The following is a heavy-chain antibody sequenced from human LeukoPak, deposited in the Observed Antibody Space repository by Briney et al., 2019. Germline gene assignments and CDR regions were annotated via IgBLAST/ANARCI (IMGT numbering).Heavy chain of an antibody. D-gene: IGHD6-19*01. V-gene: IGHV4-4*07. CDR2: IYTSGST. CDR3: ARSIDRIAVAGTFSWFDP. Sequence: SEALSLTCTVSGGSISSYYWSWIRQPAGKGLEWIGRIYTSGSTNYNPSLKSRVTMSVDTSKNQFSLKLSSVTAADTAVYYCARSIDRIAVAGTFSWFDPWGQGTLVTVSS. J-gene: IGHJ5*02. CDR1: GGSISSYY.